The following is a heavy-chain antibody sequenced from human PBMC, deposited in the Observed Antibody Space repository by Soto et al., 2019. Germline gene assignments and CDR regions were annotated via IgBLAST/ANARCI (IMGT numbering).Heavy chain of an antibody. Sequence: GGSLRLSCAASGFAFSSYSMNWVRQAPGKGLEWVSSISSSSSYIYYADSVKGRFTISRDNAKNSLYLQMNSLRAEDTAVYYCARGAAFLRFLEWLSPAEYFQHWGQGTLVTVSS. CDR2: ISSSSSYI. V-gene: IGHV3-21*01. J-gene: IGHJ1*01. CDR3: ARGAAFLRFLEWLSPAEYFQH. D-gene: IGHD3-3*01. CDR1: GFAFSSYS.